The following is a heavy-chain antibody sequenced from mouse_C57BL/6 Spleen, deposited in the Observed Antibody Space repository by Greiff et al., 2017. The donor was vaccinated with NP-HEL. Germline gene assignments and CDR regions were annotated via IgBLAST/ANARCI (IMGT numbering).Heavy chain of an antibody. D-gene: IGHD3-2*02. Sequence: EQLQQSGPELVKPGASVKLSCKASGYTFTSYDINWVKQRPGQGLEWIGWIYPRDGSTKYNEKFKGKATLTVDTSSSTAYMELHSLTSEDSAVYFCARWSSGYYYAMDYWGQGTSVTVSS. V-gene: IGHV1-85*01. CDR3: ARWSSGYYYAMDY. J-gene: IGHJ4*01. CDR2: IYPRDGST. CDR1: GYTFTSYD.